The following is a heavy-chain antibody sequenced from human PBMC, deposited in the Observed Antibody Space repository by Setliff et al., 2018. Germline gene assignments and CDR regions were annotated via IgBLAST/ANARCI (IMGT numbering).Heavy chain of an antibody. J-gene: IGHJ5*02. Sequence: ASVKVSCKASGDSFSNYAISWVRQAPGQGLEWMGGLIPMFGTPGYAQKFQDRVTITTDESTSTAYMEPNSLTSEDTAVYYCARSPALLGIVYLDPWGQGTRVTVS. V-gene: IGHV1-69*05. D-gene: IGHD2-15*01. CDR1: GDSFSNYA. CDR3: ARSPALLGIVYLDP. CDR2: LIPMFGTP.